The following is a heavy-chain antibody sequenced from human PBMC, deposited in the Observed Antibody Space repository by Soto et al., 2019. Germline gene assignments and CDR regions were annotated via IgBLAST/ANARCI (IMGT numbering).Heavy chain of an antibody. V-gene: IGHV1-24*01. CDR3: ATDFLFTVTKRAH. Sequence: ASVKVSCKVSGYTLTELSMHWVRQAPGEGLEWMGGFDPEDGETIYAQKFQGRVTMTEDTSTDTAYMELSSLRSEDTAVYYCATDFLFTVTKRAHWGQGTLVTVSS. CDR2: FDPEDGET. CDR1: GYTLTELS. J-gene: IGHJ4*02. D-gene: IGHD4-4*01.